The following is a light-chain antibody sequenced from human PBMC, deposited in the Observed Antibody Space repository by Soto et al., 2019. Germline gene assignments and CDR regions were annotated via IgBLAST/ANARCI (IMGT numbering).Light chain of an antibody. CDR2: GAS. V-gene: IGKV3-20*01. Sequence: EIVLTHSPGTLSFSPLYIATLSFSSSQSVSRSYLGWYQQKPGQAPRLLMYGASIRAAGVPDRFSGSGSGTDFTLSINGLDPEDLAVYYCQQYGTVPWKFGQGTKVDIK. J-gene: IGKJ1*01. CDR3: QQYGTVPWK. CDR1: QSVSRSY.